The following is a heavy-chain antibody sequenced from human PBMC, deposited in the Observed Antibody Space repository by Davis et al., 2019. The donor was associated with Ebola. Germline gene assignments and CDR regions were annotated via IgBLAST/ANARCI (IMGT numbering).Heavy chain of an antibody. D-gene: IGHD2-21*01. CDR2: VYYDGST. V-gene: IGHV4-59*11. CDR1: GGSMNVHY. J-gene: IGHJ4*02. Sequence: PSETLSLTCTVSGGSMNVHYWSWIRQPPGKGLEWIGYVYYDGSTNYNPSLKSRVTISIDMSKNQFSLKLRSMTAADTAFYYFARGPYPNFDRWGQGALITVSS. CDR3: ARGPYPNFDR.